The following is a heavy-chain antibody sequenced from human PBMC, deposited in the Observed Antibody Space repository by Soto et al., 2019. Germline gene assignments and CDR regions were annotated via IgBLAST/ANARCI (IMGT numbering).Heavy chain of an antibody. Sequence: KRSEKGCGGKDISYWSGWFHQKKGKGLEWMGIIYPGGSDTRYSPSFQGQVTISADKSISTAYLQWSSLKASDTAMYYCARSGLRFLEWLLPDAFDIWGQGTMVTVSS. D-gene: IGHD3-3*01. CDR1: GGKDISYW. CDR3: ARSGLRFLEWLLPDAFDI. J-gene: IGHJ3*02. V-gene: IGHV5-51*07. CDR2: IYPGGSDT.